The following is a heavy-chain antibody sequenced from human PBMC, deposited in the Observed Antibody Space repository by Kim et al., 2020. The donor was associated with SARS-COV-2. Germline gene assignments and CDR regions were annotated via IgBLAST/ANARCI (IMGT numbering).Heavy chain of an antibody. CDR3: ARGSSGSLDIQH. J-gene: IGHJ1*01. V-gene: IGHV3-21*01. CDR1: GFTFSSYS. D-gene: IGHD2-15*01. Sequence: GGSLRLSCAASGFTFSSYSMNWVRQAPGKGLEWVSAISSSSNNIYYADSVKGRFAISRDNAKNSLYLQMNSLRAEDTAVYYCARGSSGSLDIQHWGQGTLVTVSS. CDR2: ISSSSNNI.